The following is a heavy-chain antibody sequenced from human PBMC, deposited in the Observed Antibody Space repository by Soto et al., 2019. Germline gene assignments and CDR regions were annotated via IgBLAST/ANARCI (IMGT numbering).Heavy chain of an antibody. CDR1: GGSISSYY. CDR2: IYYSGMT. Sequence: SETLSLTCTVSGGSISSYYWSWIRQPPGKGLEWIGYIYYSGMTNYNPSLKSRVTISVDTSKNQFSLKLSSVTAADTAVYYCARYKSNYYYGMDVWGQGTTVTVSS. V-gene: IGHV4-59*01. CDR3: ARYKSNYYYGMDV. D-gene: IGHD1-20*01. J-gene: IGHJ6*02.